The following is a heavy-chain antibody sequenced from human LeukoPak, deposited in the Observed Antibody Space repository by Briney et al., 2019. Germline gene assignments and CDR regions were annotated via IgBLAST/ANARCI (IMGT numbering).Heavy chain of an antibody. CDR3: ARDMRPIYDFWSGYSAFDY. V-gene: IGHV3-33*01. Sequence: GGSLRLSCAASGFTFSSYGMHWVRQAPGKGLEWVAVIWYDGSNKYYADSVKGRFTISRDNSKNTLYLQMNSLRAEDTAVYYCARDMRPIYDFWSGYSAFDYWGQGTLVTASS. CDR1: GFTFSSYG. CDR2: IWYDGSNK. D-gene: IGHD3-3*01. J-gene: IGHJ4*02.